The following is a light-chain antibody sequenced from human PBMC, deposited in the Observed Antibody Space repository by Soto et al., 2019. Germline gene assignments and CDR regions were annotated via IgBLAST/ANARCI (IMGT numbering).Light chain of an antibody. V-gene: IGLV2-14*01. Sequence: QSALTQPAPVSGSPGQSITISCTGTSSDVGGYNYVSWYQQYPGKAPKLMIYDVTNRPSGVSNRFSGSKSGNTASLTISGLQAEDEADYYCSSCASSSPWVFGGGTKVTVL. CDR3: SSCASSSPWV. J-gene: IGLJ2*01. CDR2: DVT. CDR1: SSDVGGYNY.